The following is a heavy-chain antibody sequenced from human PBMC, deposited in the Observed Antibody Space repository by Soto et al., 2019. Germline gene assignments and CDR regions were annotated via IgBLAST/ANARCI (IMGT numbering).Heavy chain of an antibody. J-gene: IGHJ5*02. CDR3: ARGGGYYTNNWFDP. D-gene: IGHD3-3*01. CDR2: ISYDGSNK. Sequence: PGGSLRLSCVASGFTFSSYAMHWVRQAPGKGLEWVAVISYDGSNKYYADSVKGRFTISRDNSKNTLYLQMNSLRAEDTAVYYCARGGGYYTNNWFDPWGQGTLVTVSS. CDR1: GFTFSSYA. V-gene: IGHV3-30-3*01.